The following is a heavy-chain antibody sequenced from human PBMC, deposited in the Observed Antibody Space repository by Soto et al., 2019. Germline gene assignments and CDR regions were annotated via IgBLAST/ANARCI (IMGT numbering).Heavy chain of an antibody. CDR2: IVVGSGNT. CDR3: AAESRRGYYDSSGYWRCTGMDV. J-gene: IGHJ6*02. V-gene: IGHV1-58*01. D-gene: IGHD3-22*01. Sequence: SVKVSCKASGFTFTSSAVQWVRQARGQRLEWIGWIVVGSGNTNYAQKFQERVTITRDMSTSTAYMELSSLRSEDTAVYYCAAESRRGYYDSSGYWRCTGMDVWGQGTTVTVSS. CDR1: GFTFTSSA.